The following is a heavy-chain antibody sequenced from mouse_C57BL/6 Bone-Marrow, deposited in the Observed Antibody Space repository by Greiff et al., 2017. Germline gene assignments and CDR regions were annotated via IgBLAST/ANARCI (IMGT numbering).Heavy chain of an antibody. J-gene: IGHJ3*01. D-gene: IGHD2-3*01. Sequence: QVTLKECGPGILQPSQTLSLTCSFSGFSLSTFGMGVGWIRQPSGKGLEWLAHIWWDDDTYYNPALKSRLTISKDTSKNQVFLKIANVDTADTATYYCARMRNGYSPFAYWGQGTLVTVSA. CDR1: GFSLSTFGMG. CDR3: ARMRNGYSPFAY. V-gene: IGHV8-8*01. CDR2: IWWDDDT.